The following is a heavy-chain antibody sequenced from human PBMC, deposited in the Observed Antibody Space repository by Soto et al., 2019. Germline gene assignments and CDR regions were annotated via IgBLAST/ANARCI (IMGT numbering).Heavy chain of an antibody. J-gene: IGHJ4*02. CDR2: IYHSGST. CDR3: ARGPPLGY. Sequence: SETLSLTCAVSGVSISSGGYCWSWIRQPPGKGLEWIGYIYHSGSTYYNPSLKSRVTISVDRSKNQFSLKLSSVTAADTAVYYCARGPPLGYWGQGTLVTVSS. V-gene: IGHV4-30-2*01. CDR1: GVSISSGGYC.